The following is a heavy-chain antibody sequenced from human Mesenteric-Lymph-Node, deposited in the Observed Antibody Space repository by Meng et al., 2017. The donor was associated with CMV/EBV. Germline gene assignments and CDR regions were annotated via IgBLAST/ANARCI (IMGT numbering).Heavy chain of an antibody. Sequence: SVKVSCKASGGTFSTYTINWVRQAPGQGLEWMGRIIPMVDIANYAQTFQGRVTITADKSTSTAYMELSSLTSEDTAVYYCARDPYADDTQTYSFDYWGQGTLVTVSS. J-gene: IGHJ4*02. CDR2: IIPMVDIA. CDR3: ARDPYADDTQTYSFDY. V-gene: IGHV1-69*04. CDR1: GGTFSTYT. D-gene: IGHD1-1*01.